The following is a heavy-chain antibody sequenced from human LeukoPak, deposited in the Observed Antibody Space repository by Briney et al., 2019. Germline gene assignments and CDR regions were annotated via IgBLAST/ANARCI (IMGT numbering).Heavy chain of an antibody. J-gene: IGHJ5*02. CDR2: IKQDGSEK. CDR3: ARDIEGRWSNWFDP. Sequence: GGSLRLPCAASGFTFSSYWMSWVRQAPGKGLEWVANIKQDGSEKYYVDSVKGRFTISRDNAKNSLYLQMNSLRAEDTAVYYCARDIEGRWSNWFDPWGQGTLVTVSS. V-gene: IGHV3-7*01. CDR1: GFTFSSYW. D-gene: IGHD4-23*01.